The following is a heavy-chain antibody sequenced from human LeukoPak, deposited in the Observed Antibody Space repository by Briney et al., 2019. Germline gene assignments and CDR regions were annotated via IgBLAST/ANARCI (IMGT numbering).Heavy chain of an antibody. J-gene: IGHJ4*02. Sequence: GGSLRLSCAASGFTVSSNYMSWVRQAPGKGLEWVSVIYSGGSTYYADSVKGRFTISRDNSKNTLYLQMNSLRAGDTAVYYCARSTVVTPVDWGQGTLVTVSS. V-gene: IGHV3-66*01. CDR1: GFTVSSNY. D-gene: IGHD4-17*01. CDR2: IYSGGST. CDR3: ARSTVVTPVD.